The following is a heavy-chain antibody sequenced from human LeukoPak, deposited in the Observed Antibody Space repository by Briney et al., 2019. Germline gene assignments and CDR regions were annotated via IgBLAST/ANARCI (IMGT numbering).Heavy chain of an antibody. V-gene: IGHV4-38-2*02. CDR1: GYSISNGYC. CDR3: AREGVTTDY. J-gene: IGHJ4*02. CDR2: MHYSGST. D-gene: IGHD2-21*02. Sequence: PSETLSLTCAVSGYSISNGYCWGWIRQPPGKGLEWIGLMHYSGSTYYNPSLKSRVTISRDMSKNQFSLNLNTVTAADTAVYYCAREGVTTDYWGQGTLVTVSS.